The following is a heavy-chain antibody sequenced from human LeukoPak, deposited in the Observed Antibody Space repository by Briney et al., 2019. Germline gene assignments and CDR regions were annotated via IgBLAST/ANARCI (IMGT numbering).Heavy chain of an antibody. Sequence: PSETLSLTCTVSGVPISSGGYYWSWIRQHPGKGLEWIGHIYSSGSTFYNPSLKSRVTISVDTSQNQFSLKLSSVTAADTAVYYCARASGSYFDYWGQGTLVTVSS. V-gene: IGHV4-31*03. D-gene: IGHD1-26*01. J-gene: IGHJ4*02. CDR1: GVPISSGGYY. CDR2: IYSSGST. CDR3: ARASGSYFDY.